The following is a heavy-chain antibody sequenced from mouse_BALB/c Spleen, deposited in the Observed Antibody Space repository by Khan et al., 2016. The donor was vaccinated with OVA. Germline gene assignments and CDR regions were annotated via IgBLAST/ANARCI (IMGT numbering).Heavy chain of an antibody. CDR3: ARVYGGDFDY. V-gene: IGHV3-2*02. CDR2: ISYSGNT. CDR1: GYSITSDYA. D-gene: IGHD1-1*01. J-gene: IGHJ2*01. Sequence: EVQLQESGPGLVKPSQSLSLTFTVTGYSITSDYAWNWIRQFPGNKLEWMGYISYSGNTKYNPSLKSRISITRDTSKNQFFLQLKYVTIEDTATYYCARVYGGDFDYWGQGTTLTVSS.